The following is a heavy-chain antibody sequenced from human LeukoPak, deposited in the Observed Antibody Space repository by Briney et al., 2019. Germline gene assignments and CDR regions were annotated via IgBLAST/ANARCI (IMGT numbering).Heavy chain of an antibody. CDR2: ISGSGGST. D-gene: IGHD5-12*01. V-gene: IGHV3-23*01. J-gene: IGHJ4*02. CDR3: AKGSSGYGFGYYFDY. Sequence: PGGSLRLSCAASGFTLSSYAMSWVRQAPGKGLEGVSSISGSGGSTYYAASVKGRFTISRDNSKNPLSLQMNSLRAEDTAVYYCAKGSSGYGFGYYFDYWGQGTLVTVSS. CDR1: GFTLSSYA.